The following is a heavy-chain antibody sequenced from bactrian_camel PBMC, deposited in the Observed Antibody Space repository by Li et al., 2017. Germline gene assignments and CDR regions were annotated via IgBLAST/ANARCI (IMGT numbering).Heavy chain of an antibody. V-gene: IGHV3S55*01. D-gene: IGHD1*01. J-gene: IGHJ4*01. CDR1: GFGSGYND. Sequence: VQLVESGGGSVQPGGSLRLSCVVSGFGSGYNDMGWYRRTRGNECELVSSLRTDSSTYYSDHVKGRFTISQDNAKNTLYLQMNSLKPADTAMYYCAATIVCTVRWSQYEYTYWGQGTQVTVS. CDR3: AATIVCTVRWSQYEYTY. CDR2: LRTDSST.